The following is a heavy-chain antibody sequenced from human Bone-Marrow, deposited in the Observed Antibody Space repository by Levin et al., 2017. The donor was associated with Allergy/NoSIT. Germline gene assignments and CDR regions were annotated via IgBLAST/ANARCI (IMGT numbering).Heavy chain of an antibody. Sequence: GESLKISCQASGYTFTGYYMHWVRQAPGQGLEWMGWINPNSGGTNYAQKFQGRVTMTRDTSISTAYMELSRLRSDDTAVYYCARSHSIAVDHNWFDPWGQGTLVTVSS. D-gene: IGHD6-19*01. V-gene: IGHV1-2*02. CDR3: ARSHSIAVDHNWFDP. J-gene: IGHJ5*02. CDR1: GYTFTGYY. CDR2: INPNSGGT.